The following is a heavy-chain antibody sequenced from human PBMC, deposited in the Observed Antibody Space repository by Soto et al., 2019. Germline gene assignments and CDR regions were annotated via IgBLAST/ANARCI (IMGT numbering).Heavy chain of an antibody. CDR2: IWYDGSNK. Sequence: QVQLVESGGGVVQPGRSLRLSCAASGFTFSSYGMHWVRQAPGKGLEWVAVIWYDGSNKYYADSVKGRFTISRDNSKNTLYLQMNSLRAEDTAVYYCARETLYYDFWSGSPGDYWGQGTLVTVPS. J-gene: IGHJ4*02. CDR1: GFTFSSYG. D-gene: IGHD3-3*01. CDR3: ARETLYYDFWSGSPGDY. V-gene: IGHV3-33*01.